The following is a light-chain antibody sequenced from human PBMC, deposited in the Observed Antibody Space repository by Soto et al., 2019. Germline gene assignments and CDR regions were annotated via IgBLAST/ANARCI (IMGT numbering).Light chain of an antibody. J-gene: IGKJ5*01. CDR1: QTISNY. Sequence: DIQMTQPPSSLSASLGDRVTITCRASQTISNYVNWYQQKPGRAPELLVYATSSLQSGVPSRFTGSESGIHFTLTICGLQPTDFATYFCQQSYNTPLTLGQGTRLEIK. CDR2: ATS. V-gene: IGKV1-39*01. CDR3: QQSYNTPLT.